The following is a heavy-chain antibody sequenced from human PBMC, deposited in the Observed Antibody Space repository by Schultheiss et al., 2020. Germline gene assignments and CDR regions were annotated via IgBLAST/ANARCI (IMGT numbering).Heavy chain of an antibody. D-gene: IGHD6-25*01. CDR3: ARTNSGRFDY. V-gene: IGHV3-7*03. Sequence: GGSLRLSCAASGFTFSTYWMTWVRQAPGKGLEWVAQINKEGNGKYYVDSLKGRITISRDNANDSLYLQINNLRAEDTAIYYCARTNSGRFDYWGQGTLVTVSS. J-gene: IGHJ4*02. CDR2: INKEGNGK. CDR1: GFTFSTYW.